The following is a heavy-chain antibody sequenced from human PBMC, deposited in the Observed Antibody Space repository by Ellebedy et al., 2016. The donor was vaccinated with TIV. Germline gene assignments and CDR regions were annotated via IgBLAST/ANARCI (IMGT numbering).Heavy chain of an antibody. J-gene: IGHJ6*02. CDR1: GFTFSSYG. Sequence: GGSLRLSCAASGFTFSSYGMSWVRQAPGKGLEWVSALSGSGGSTYYADSVKGRFTISRDNSKNTLYLQMNSLRAEDTAVYYCAKDTLTWQQSWASEYGMDVWGQGTTVTVSS. CDR2: LSGSGGST. V-gene: IGHV3-23*01. CDR3: AKDTLTWQQSWASEYGMDV. D-gene: IGHD6-13*01.